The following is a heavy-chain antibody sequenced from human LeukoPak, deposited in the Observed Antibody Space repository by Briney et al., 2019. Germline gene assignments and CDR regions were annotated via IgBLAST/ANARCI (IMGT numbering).Heavy chain of an antibody. D-gene: IGHD3-3*02. CDR2: IYYSGTT. Sequence: SETLSLTCTVSGGSISSGSFYWGWIRQPPGKGLEWIGSIYYSGTTHYNPSLKSRVTISVDRSKNQFSLKLSSVTAADTAVYYCARGVSIFSAWGQGTLVTVSS. CDR3: ARGVSIFSA. J-gene: IGHJ4*02. CDR1: GGSISSGSFY. V-gene: IGHV4-39*07.